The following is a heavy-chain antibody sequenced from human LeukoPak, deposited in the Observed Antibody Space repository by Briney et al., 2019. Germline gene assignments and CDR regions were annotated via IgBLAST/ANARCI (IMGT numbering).Heavy chain of an antibody. CDR2: IRYDGSNK. CDR1: GFTFSSYG. J-gene: IGHJ3*02. D-gene: IGHD2-2*02. V-gene: IGHV3-30*02. CDR3: AREVFVYRGDAFDI. Sequence: GGSLRLSCAASGFTFSSYGMHWVRQAPGKGLEWVAFIRYDGSNKYYADSVKGRFTISRDNSKNTLYLQMNSLRAEDTAVYYCAREVFVYRGDAFDIWGQGTMVTVSS.